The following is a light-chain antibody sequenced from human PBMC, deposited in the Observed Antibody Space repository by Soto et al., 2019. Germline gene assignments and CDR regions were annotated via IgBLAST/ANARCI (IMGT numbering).Light chain of an antibody. J-gene: IGKJ2*01. CDR3: QDYNNWPPI. CDR2: GAS. Sequence: EIVMTQSPATLSVSPGEGATLSCRASQSISNNLAWYQQKPGQAPRLLIYGASTRATGLPARFSGSGSGTEFTLTISSLQSEDFAVYYCQDYNNWPPIFGQGTKLEIK. V-gene: IGKV3-15*01. CDR1: QSISNN.